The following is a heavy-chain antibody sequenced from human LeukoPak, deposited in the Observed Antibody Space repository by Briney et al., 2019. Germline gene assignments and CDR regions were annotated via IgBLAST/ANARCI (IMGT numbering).Heavy chain of an antibody. CDR2: ISYDGGNK. Sequence: PGGSLRLSCAASGFTFSDYGMHWVRPAPGKGLEWVALISYDGGNKFYADSVRDRFTISRDNSKNTLFLQMNGLRIEDTAVYYCAKVFEVRGARRPKDYWGQGTLVIVSS. CDR3: AKVFEVRGARRPKDY. D-gene: IGHD3-10*01. V-gene: IGHV3-30*18. CDR1: GFTFSDYG. J-gene: IGHJ4*02.